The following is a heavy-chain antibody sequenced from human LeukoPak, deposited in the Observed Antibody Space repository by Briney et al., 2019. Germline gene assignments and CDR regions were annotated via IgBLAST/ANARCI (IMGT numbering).Heavy chain of an antibody. J-gene: IGHJ4*02. V-gene: IGHV4-34*01. Sequence: SETLSLTCAAYGDSFSAYYWSWIRQPPGKGLEWIGEINHSGSTNYNPSLKSRVTISIHTSKNQLSLKLSSVTAADTAVYYCARGGGEVNDTYYFDYWGQGTLVTVSS. CDR1: GDSFSAYY. D-gene: IGHD3-16*01. CDR3: ARGGGEVNDTYYFDY. CDR2: INHSGST.